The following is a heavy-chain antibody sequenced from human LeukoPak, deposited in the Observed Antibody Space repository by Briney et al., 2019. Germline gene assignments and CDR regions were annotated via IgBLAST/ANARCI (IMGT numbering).Heavy chain of an antibody. CDR2: INHSGST. V-gene: IGHV4-34*01. J-gene: IGHJ4*02. Sequence: SETLSLTCAVYGGSFSGYYWSCLRQPPGKGLEWIGEINHSGSTNYNPSLKSRVTISVDTSKNQFSLKLSSVTAADTAVYYCTRSQTYSPHQQRGRGSIDFWGQGTPVTVSS. CDR3: TRSQTYSPHQQRGRGSIDF. CDR1: GGSFSGYY. D-gene: IGHD3-16*01.